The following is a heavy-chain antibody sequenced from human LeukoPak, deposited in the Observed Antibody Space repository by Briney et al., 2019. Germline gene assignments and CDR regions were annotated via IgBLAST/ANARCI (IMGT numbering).Heavy chain of an antibody. V-gene: IGHV3-23*01. D-gene: IGHD3-22*01. CDR3: AKDLSTLSGYYPPVFDY. J-gene: IGHJ4*02. CDR1: GFTFTNYA. Sequence: GGSLRLSCAASGFTFTNYAMSWVRQAPGKGLEWVSTISGGGGSTYYADSVKGRFTISRDNSKNTLYLQMNSLRAEDTAVYYCAKDLSTLSGYYPPVFDYWGQGTLVTVSS. CDR2: ISGGGGST.